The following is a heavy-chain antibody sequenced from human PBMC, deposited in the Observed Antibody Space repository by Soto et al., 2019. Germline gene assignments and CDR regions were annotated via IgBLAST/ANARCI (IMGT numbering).Heavy chain of an antibody. J-gene: IGHJ4*02. Sequence: QVQLVQSGAEVKKPGASVKVSCKASGYTFINYGISWVRQAPGQGLEWMGWISPHNGNTNFAQNFQGRVTMTTDASTTTAYMELRSLRSDDTAVYYCARWIYGSGSYYFDWGQGTLVTVSS. CDR1: GYTFINYG. D-gene: IGHD3-10*01. V-gene: IGHV1-18*01. CDR2: ISPHNGNT. CDR3: ARWIYGSGSYYFD.